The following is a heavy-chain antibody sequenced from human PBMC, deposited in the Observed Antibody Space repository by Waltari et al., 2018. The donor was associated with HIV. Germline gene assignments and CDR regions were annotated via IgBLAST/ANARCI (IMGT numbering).Heavy chain of an antibody. CDR1: GFSLSTSGMC. J-gene: IGHJ6*02. CDR2: IDWDDDK. V-gene: IGHV2-70*15. Sequence: QVTLRESGPALVKPTQTLTLTCTFSGFSLSTSGMCVSWIRQPPGKALEWLARIDWDDDKYYSTSLKTRLSISKDTSNNQVVLTMTNMDPVDTATYYCARIVVIPAAVGRRGYSYYYYGLDVWGQGTTVTVSS. D-gene: IGHD2-2*01. CDR3: ARIVVIPAAVGRRGYSYYYYGLDV.